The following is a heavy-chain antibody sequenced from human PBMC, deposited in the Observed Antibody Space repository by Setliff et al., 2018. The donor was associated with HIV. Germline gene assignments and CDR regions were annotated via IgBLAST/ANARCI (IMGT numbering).Heavy chain of an antibody. V-gene: IGHV1-69*05. CDR3: ASGGSGSYLPVPDAFDI. Sequence: SVKVSCKASGGTFSSYAISWVRQAPGQGLEWMGGIIPIFGTANYAQKFQGRVTITTDESTSTAYMELSSLRSEDTAVYYGASGGSGSYLPVPDAFDIWGQGTMVTVSS. J-gene: IGHJ3*02. CDR1: GGTFSSYA. CDR2: IIPIFGTA. D-gene: IGHD1-26*01.